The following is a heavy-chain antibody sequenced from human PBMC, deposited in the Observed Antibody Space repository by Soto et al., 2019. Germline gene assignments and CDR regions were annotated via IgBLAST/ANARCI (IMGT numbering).Heavy chain of an antibody. CDR2: INHSGST. V-gene: IGHV4-34*01. Sequence: LETLSLTCAVYGGSFSGYYWSWIRQPPGKGLEWIGEINHSGSTNYNPSLKSRVTISVDTSKNQFSLKLSSVTAADTAVYYCARVYYDFWSVDYYYYMDVWGQGTTVTVSS. D-gene: IGHD3-3*01. J-gene: IGHJ6*03. CDR1: GGSFSGYY. CDR3: ARVYYDFWSVDYYYYMDV.